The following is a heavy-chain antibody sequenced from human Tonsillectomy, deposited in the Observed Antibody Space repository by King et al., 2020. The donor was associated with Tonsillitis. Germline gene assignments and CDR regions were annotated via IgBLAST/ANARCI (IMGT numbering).Heavy chain of an antibody. CDR2: INPDGSEK. J-gene: IGHJ4*02. V-gene: IGHV3-7*01. Sequence: DVQLVESGGGLVQPGGSLRLSCATSEFTFSTYWMNWVRQTPHKGLEWVANINPDGSEKRYVDSVKGRFSISRDNTENSLFLQMNSLTVDDTAVYYCAGWGSHNFWGQGILVSVSS. CDR3: AGWGSHNF. CDR1: EFTFSTYW. D-gene: IGHD3-16*01.